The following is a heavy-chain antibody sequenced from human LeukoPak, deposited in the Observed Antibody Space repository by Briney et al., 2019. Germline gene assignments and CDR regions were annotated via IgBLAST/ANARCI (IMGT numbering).Heavy chain of an antibody. J-gene: IGHJ4*02. CDR3: AKGGGIAAAGTTVLFDY. CDR1: GFTFSSYS. CDR2: ISGSGGST. Sequence: GGSLRLSCAASGFTFSSYSMNWVRQAPGKGLEWVSGISGSGGSTYYADSVKGRFTISRDNSKNTLYLQMNSLRAEDTAVYYCAKGGGIAAAGTTVLFDYWGQGTLVTVSS. V-gene: IGHV3-23*01. D-gene: IGHD6-13*01.